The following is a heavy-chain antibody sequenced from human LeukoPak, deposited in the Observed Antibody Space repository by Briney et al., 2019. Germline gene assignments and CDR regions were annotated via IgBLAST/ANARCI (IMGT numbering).Heavy chain of an antibody. Sequence: PGGSLKLSCAASGFTFSAFHMHWVRQASGKGLEWVGRITTKAESYATAYAASVKGRFTVSRDDSKNTAYVQTDSLKTEDTALYYCTTYTSGHYWGQGTLVTVSS. CDR1: GFTFSAFH. V-gene: IGHV3-73*01. CDR3: TTYTSGHY. D-gene: IGHD6-19*01. J-gene: IGHJ4*02. CDR2: ITTKAESYAT.